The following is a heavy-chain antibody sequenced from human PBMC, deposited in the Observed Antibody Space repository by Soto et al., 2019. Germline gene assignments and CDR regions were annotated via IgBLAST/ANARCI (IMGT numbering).Heavy chain of an antibody. V-gene: IGHV4-39*01. CDR3: ANREDFWSGSDY. CDR1: GGAISTSSYY. D-gene: IGHD3-3*01. J-gene: IGHJ4*02. CDR2: IYYCGST. Sequence: SETLSLTCTVSGGAISTSSYYWCWLLQPPGNGLEWIGSIYYCGSTYYNPSLKSRVTISVDTSKNQFSLKLSSVTAADTAVYYCANREDFWSGSDYWGQGALVT.